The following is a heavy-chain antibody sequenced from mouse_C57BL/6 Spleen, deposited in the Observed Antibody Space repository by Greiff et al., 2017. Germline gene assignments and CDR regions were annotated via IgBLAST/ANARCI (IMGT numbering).Heavy chain of an antibody. J-gene: IGHJ4*01. CDR3: ARHEEYYGSSYDYAMDY. CDR2: FYPGSGSI. V-gene: IGHV1-62-2*01. Sequence: QVHVKQSGAELVKPGASVKLSCKASGYTFTEYTIHWVKQRSGQGLEWIGWFYPGSGSIKYNEKFKDKATLTADKSSSTVYMELSRLTSEDSAVYFCARHEEYYGSSYDYAMDYWGQGTSVTVSS. CDR1: GYTFTEYT. D-gene: IGHD1-1*01.